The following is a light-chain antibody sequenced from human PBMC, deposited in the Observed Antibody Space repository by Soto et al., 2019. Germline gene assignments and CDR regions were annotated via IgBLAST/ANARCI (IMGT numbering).Light chain of an antibody. Sequence: DIQMTQSPSSLSASVGDRVTITCRASQSISSYLNWYQQKPWKAPKLLIYAASSLQSGVPSRFSGSGSGTDFTLTISSLQPEDFATYYCQQCYSTPWTFGQGTKVEIK. CDR1: QSISSY. CDR3: QQCYSTPWT. V-gene: IGKV1-39*01. CDR2: AAS. J-gene: IGKJ1*01.